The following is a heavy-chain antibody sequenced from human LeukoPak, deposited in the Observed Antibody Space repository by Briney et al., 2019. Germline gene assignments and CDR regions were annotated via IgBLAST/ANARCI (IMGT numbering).Heavy chain of an antibody. CDR3: ARDQNYYGSGSQNYYYYYYMDV. CDR2: ISSSSGLI. CDR1: GFTFSSYS. Sequence: GGSLRLSCAASGFTFSSYSMNWVRQAPGQGLEWVSYISSSSGLIYYADSVKGRFTISRDNAKNSLYLQMNSLRAEDTAVYYCARDQNYYGSGSQNYYYYYYMDVWGKGTTVTVSS. V-gene: IGHV3-48*01. D-gene: IGHD3-10*01. J-gene: IGHJ6*03.